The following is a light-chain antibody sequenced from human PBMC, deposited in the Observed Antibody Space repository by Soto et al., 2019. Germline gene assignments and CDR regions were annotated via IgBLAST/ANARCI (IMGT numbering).Light chain of an antibody. CDR3: KSYAGRNTYV. CDR1: KNDIGVYDF. V-gene: IGLV2-8*01. CDR2: EVV. Sequence: QSALTQPPSASGSPGQSVTISCTGTKNDIGVYDFVSWYQHHPGKAPRLIIYEVVQRPSGVPDRFSGSKSGNTASLTVSGLQAADEVDYFCKSYAGRNTYVFGSGTKVTVL. J-gene: IGLJ1*01.